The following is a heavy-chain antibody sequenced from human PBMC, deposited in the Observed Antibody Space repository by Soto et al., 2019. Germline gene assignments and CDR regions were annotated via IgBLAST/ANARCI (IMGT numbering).Heavy chain of an antibody. CDR2: IYPGDSDT. D-gene: IGHD6-6*01. CDR1: GYSFTSYW. CDR3: ARTYEYSSSSLENYYYYGMDV. Sequence: GESLKISCKGSGYSFTSYWIGWVRQMPGKGLEWMGIIYPGDSDTRYSPSFQGQVTISADKSISTAYLQWSSLKASDTAMYYCARTYEYSSSSLENYYYYGMDVWGQGTTVTVSS. J-gene: IGHJ6*02. V-gene: IGHV5-51*01.